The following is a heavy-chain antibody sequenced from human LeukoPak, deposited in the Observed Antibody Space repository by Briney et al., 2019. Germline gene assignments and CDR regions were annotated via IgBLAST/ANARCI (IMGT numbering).Heavy chain of an antibody. CDR3: ARGGGLDV. Sequence: PGGSLRLSWAASGFTFSSSAMNWVRQAPGQGLEWVSAISGSGGSTYYADSVQGRFTISRDNSKDTLYLQVSSLRAEDTAVYFCARGGGLDVWGQGATVTVSS. J-gene: IGHJ6*02. V-gene: IGHV3-23*01. CDR2: ISGSGGST. CDR1: GFTFSSSA. D-gene: IGHD3-16*01.